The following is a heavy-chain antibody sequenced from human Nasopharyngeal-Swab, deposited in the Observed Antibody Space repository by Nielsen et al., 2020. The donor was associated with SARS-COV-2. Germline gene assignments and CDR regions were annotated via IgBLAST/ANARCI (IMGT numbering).Heavy chain of an antibody. CDR2: IYYSGST. J-gene: IGHJ6*02. D-gene: IGHD6-13*01. CDR1: GGSIRRYY. V-gene: IGHV4-59*01. Sequence: SETLSLTCTVSGGSIRRYYWSWIRQPPGKGMEWIGYIYYSGSTNYNPSPKSRVTISVDTSKNQFSLKLSSVTAADTAVYYCARETAAGHYYYYGMDVWGQGTTVTVSS. CDR3: ARETAAGHYYYYGMDV.